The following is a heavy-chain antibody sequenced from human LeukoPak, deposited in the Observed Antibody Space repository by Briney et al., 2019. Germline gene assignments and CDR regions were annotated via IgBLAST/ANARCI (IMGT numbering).Heavy chain of an antibody. J-gene: IGHJ5*02. CDR2: INHSGST. CDR3: ARHRCSGGSCYPMNWFDP. CDR1: DVSFSGYY. V-gene: IGHV4-34*01. D-gene: IGHD2-15*01. Sequence: SETLSLTCAVYDVSFSGYYWSWIRQPPGKGLEWIGEINHSGSTNYNPSLKSRVTISVDMSKNQFSLKLSSVTAADTAVYYCARHRCSGGSCYPMNWFDPWGQGTLVTVSS.